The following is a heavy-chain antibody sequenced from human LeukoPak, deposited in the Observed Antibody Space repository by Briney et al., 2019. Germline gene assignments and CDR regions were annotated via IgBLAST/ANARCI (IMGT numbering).Heavy chain of an antibody. Sequence: GESLKISCEGSGYSFTSYWTGWVRQMPGKGLEWMGIIYPGDSDTRYSPSFQGQVTISADKSISTAYLQWSSLKASDTAMYYCARRSSYGRHYFDYWGQGTLVTVSS. V-gene: IGHV5-51*01. J-gene: IGHJ4*02. D-gene: IGHD5-18*01. CDR3: ARRSSYGRHYFDY. CDR1: GYSFTSYW. CDR2: IYPGDSDT.